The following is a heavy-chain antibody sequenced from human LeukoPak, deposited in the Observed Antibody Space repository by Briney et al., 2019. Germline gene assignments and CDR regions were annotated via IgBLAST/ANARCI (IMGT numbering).Heavy chain of an antibody. Sequence: PGGSLRLSCVASGYTFSSYNMNWVRQAPGKGLEWVSYISGSSSTIYYADSVKGRFTISRDNAKNSLYLQMNSLRAEDTAVYYCARASGSYQTFDYWGQGTLVIVSS. D-gene: IGHD1-26*01. V-gene: IGHV3-48*01. CDR1: GYTFSSYN. J-gene: IGHJ4*02. CDR3: ARASGSYQTFDY. CDR2: ISGSSSTI.